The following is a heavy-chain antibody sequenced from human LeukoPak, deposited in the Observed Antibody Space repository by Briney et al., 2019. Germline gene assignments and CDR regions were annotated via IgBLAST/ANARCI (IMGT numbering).Heavy chain of an antibody. V-gene: IGHV3-21*01. CDR3: ARDSNLDCSGGICYSDYYYYMDV. Sequence: PGGSLRLSCAASGFTFSSYSMNWVRQAPGKGLEWVSSISSSSSYIYYADSVKGRFTISRDNAKNSLYLQMNSLRAEDTAVYYCARDSNLDCSGGICYSDYYYYMDVWGKGTTVSV. CDR2: ISSSSSYI. D-gene: IGHD2-15*01. CDR1: GFTFSSYS. J-gene: IGHJ6*03.